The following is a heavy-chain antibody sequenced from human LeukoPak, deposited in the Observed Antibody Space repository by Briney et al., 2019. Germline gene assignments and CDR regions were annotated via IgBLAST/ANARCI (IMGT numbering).Heavy chain of an antibody. J-gene: IGHJ3*02. D-gene: IGHD3-3*01. V-gene: IGHV4-61*02. CDR1: GGSISSGSYY. CDR3: AISLRITIFGVVTTDAFDI. CDR2: IYTSGST. Sequence: PSQTLSLTCTVSGGSISSGSYYWSWIRQPAGKGLEWIGRIYTSGSTNYNPSLKSRVTISVDTSKNQFSLKLSSVTAADTAVYYCAISLRITIFGVVTTDAFDIWGQGTMVTVSS.